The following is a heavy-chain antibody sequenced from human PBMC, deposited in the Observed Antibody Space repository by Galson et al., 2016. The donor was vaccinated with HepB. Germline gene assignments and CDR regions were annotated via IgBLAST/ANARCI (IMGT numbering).Heavy chain of an antibody. V-gene: IGHV1-24*01. CDR3: TIFSCRQSSGYDYLIEH. CDR1: GFPVTDLS. J-gene: IGHJ4*02. CDR2: FELEDGET. D-gene: IGHD3-22*01. Sequence: SVKVSCKVSGFPVTDLSIHWVRQAPGKGLEWMGGFELEDGETVNAQKFQGRVTMTEDISTGTAYLDLTRLRSDDTAVYYCTIFSCRQSSGYDYLIEHWGPGTLGTVS.